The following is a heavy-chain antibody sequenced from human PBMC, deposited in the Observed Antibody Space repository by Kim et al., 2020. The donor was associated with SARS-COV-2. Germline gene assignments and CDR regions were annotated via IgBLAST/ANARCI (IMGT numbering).Heavy chain of an antibody. Sequence: SETLSLTCTVSGGSISSYYWSWIRQPPGKGLEWIGYIYYSGSTNYNPSLKSRVTISVDTSKNQFSLKLSSVTAADTAVYYCARDRMGSGSWRGNYYYYGMDVWGQGTTVTVSS. J-gene: IGHJ6*02. V-gene: IGHV4-59*01. D-gene: IGHD3-10*01. CDR3: ARDRMGSGSWRGNYYYYGMDV. CDR1: GGSISSYY. CDR2: IYYSGST.